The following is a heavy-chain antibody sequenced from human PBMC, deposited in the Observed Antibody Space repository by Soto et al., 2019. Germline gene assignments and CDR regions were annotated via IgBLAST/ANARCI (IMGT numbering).Heavy chain of an antibody. CDR3: ARHGSTVDKDGAFDV. CDR2: ISKNGGT. J-gene: IGHJ4*02. D-gene: IGHD1-26*01. CDR1: GDSVRNYF. V-gene: IGHV4-59*08. Sequence: QVQLQESGPGLVKPSETLSLTCTVSGDSVRNYFWSWIRQPPGKGLEWIGCISKNGGTSHKPSLRGRVPMSLDTSKNQVALRLRALTAADTAFYYCARHGSTVDKDGAFDVWGQGTPVTVSS.